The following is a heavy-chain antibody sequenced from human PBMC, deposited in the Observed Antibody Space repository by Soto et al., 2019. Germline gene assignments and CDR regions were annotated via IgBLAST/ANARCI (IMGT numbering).Heavy chain of an antibody. CDR1: GGTFSSYA. D-gene: IGHD2-2*01. Sequence: SVKVSCKASGGTFSSYAISWVRQAPGQGLKWMGGIIPIFGTANYAQKFQGRVTITADESTSTAYMELSSLRSEDTAVYYCARSGGIVVVPAARRNWFDPWGQGTLVTVSS. CDR2: IIPIFGTA. J-gene: IGHJ5*02. CDR3: ARSGGIVVVPAARRNWFDP. V-gene: IGHV1-69*13.